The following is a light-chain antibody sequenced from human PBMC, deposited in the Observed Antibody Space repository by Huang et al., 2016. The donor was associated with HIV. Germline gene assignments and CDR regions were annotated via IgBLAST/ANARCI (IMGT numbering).Light chain of an antibody. Sequence: DIQMTQSPSSLSAFVGDKVTITCRASENIRKYLNWYQQKPGKAPKLLLYAASSLQSGVPSRFSGSGTGTDFNLTINSLQPEDYATYFCQQSYNAPRTFGQGTKVEIK. CDR2: AAS. J-gene: IGKJ1*01. CDR3: QQSYNAPRT. V-gene: IGKV1-39*01. CDR1: ENIRKY.